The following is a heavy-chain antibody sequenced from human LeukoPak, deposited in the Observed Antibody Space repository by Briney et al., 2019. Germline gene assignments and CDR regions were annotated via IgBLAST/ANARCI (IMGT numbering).Heavy chain of an antibody. D-gene: IGHD4-17*01. J-gene: IGHJ4*02. CDR1: CFTVSSNY. CDR2: IYSGGST. Sequence: GGSLRLSCAASCFTVSSNYMSWVRQAPGKGLEWVSVIYSGGSTYYADSVKGRFTISRDNSKNTLYLQMNSLRAEDTAVYYCARVDYGDYGFDYWGQGTLVTVSS. CDR3: ARVDYGDYGFDY. V-gene: IGHV3-66*01.